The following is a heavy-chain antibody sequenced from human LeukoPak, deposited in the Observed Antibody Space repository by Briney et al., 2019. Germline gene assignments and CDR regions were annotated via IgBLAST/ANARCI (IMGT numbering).Heavy chain of an antibody. CDR3: ARQKGAARHHLDAFDI. CDR1: GFTFDDYA. D-gene: IGHD6-6*01. J-gene: IGHJ3*02. Sequence: PGRSLRLSCAASGFTFDDYAMHWVRQAPGKGLEWVSGISWNSGSIGYADSVEGRFTISRDNAKNSLYLQMNSLRAEDMALYYCARQKGAARHHLDAFDIWGQGTMVTVSS. CDR2: ISWNSGSI. V-gene: IGHV3-9*03.